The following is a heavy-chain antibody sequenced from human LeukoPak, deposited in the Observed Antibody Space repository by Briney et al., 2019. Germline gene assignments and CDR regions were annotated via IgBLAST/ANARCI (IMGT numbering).Heavy chain of an antibody. CDR1: GYTFTGYY. CDR2: INPNSGGT. Sequence: GASVKVSCKASGYTFTGYYMHWVRQAPGQGLEWMGWINPNSGGTNYAQKFQGRVTMTRDTSISTAYMELSSLRSEDTAVYYCARGVYLYSSGWYPFRPWGQGTLVTVSS. J-gene: IGHJ5*02. CDR3: ARGVYLYSSGWYPFRP. V-gene: IGHV1-2*02. D-gene: IGHD6-19*01.